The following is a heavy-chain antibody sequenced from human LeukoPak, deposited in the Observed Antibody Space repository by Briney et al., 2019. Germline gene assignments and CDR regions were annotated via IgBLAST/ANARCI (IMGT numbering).Heavy chain of an antibody. CDR2: ISGYNGNT. Sequence: GASVKVSCKGTGYIFINYGISWVRQAPGQGLEWMGWISGYNGNTNYAQKLQGRVTLTTDTHTSTAYMELRSLRADDTAGYYCARDLSSGWTTDWGQGTLVTVSS. J-gene: IGHJ4*02. CDR3: ARDLSSGWTTD. CDR1: GYIFINYG. D-gene: IGHD6-19*01. V-gene: IGHV1-18*01.